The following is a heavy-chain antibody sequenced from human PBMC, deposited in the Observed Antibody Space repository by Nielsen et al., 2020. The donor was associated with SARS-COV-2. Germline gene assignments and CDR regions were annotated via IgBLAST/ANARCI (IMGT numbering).Heavy chain of an antibody. Sequence: SLKISCAASGFTFDDYAMHWVRQAPGKGLEWVSGISWNSGSIGYADSVKGRFTISRDNAKNSLYLQMNSLRAEDTALYYCASRLKTKLLTAVGRKEPRIKNWFDPWGQGTQVIVSS. CDR3: ASRLKTKLLTAVGRKEPRIKNWFDP. V-gene: IGHV3-9*01. J-gene: IGHJ5*02. CDR1: GFTFDDYA. CDR2: ISWNSGSI. D-gene: IGHD6-13*01.